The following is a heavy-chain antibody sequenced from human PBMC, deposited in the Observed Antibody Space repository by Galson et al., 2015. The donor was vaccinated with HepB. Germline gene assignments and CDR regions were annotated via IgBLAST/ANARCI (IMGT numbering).Heavy chain of an antibody. V-gene: IGHV1-69*13. CDR3: AREDYYGSGSPIYYYGMDV. CDR2: IIPIFGTA. Sequence: SVKVSCKASGGTFSSYAISWVRQAPGQGLEWMGGIIPIFGTANYAQKFQGRVTITADESTSTAYMELSSLRSEDTAVYYCAREDYYGSGSPIYYYGMDVWGQGTTVTVSS. CDR1: GGTFSSYA. D-gene: IGHD3-10*01. J-gene: IGHJ6*02.